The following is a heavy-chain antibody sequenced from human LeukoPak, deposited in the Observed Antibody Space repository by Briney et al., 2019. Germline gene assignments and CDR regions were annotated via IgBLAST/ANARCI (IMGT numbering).Heavy chain of an antibody. V-gene: IGHV4-59*08. J-gene: IGHJ5*02. CDR2: IYYSGST. D-gene: IGHD3-22*01. CDR1: GGSISSYY. CDR3: ARSSIDSSGQGWFDP. Sequence: SETLSLTCTVSGGSISSYYWSWIRQPPGKGLEWIGYIYYSGSTNYNPSLKSRVTISVDTSKNQFSLKLSSVTAADTAVYYCARSSIDSSGQGWFDPWGQGTLVTVSS.